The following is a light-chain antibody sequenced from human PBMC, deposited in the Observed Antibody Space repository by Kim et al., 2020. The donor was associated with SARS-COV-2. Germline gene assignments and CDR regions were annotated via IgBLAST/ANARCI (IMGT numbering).Light chain of an antibody. V-gene: IGKV4-1*01. Sequence: TSTHNCKSSQTVLYNSNNKNYFAWYQHTPGPAPKMLIYWAFIRESGVSDRFSGSGSETDFTLTISSLQAEDVAVYYCQQYYSTPPSFGQGTKLEI. CDR3: QQYYSTPPS. CDR2: WAF. J-gene: IGKJ2*03. CDR1: QTVLYNSNNKNY.